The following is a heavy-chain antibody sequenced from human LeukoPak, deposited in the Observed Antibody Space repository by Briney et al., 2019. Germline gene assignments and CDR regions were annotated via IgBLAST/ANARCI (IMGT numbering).Heavy chain of an antibody. CDR2: ISYSGST. V-gene: IGHV4-59*01. CDR1: GGTIRSYY. CDR3: ARGRTYSDSSTTYFYGMDV. D-gene: IGHD1-26*01. Sequence: SETLSLTCSVSGGTIRSYYWSWIRQPPGKGLEWIGYISYSGSTKYNPSLESRVTISVDTSKSQFSLKLRSVTAADTAVYYCARGRTYSDSSTTYFYGMDVWGHGTTVTVSS. J-gene: IGHJ6*02.